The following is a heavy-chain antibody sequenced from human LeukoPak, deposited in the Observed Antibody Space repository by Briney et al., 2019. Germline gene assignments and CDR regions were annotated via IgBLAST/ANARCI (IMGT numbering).Heavy chain of an antibody. D-gene: IGHD3-22*01. CDR3: ARDGRAVGTMIVVVILDY. CDR2: IKQDGSEK. J-gene: IGHJ4*02. Sequence: GGSLRLSCAASGFTFSSYWMSWVRQAPGKGLEWVANIKQDGSEKYYVDSVKGRFTISRDNAKNSLYLQMNSLRAEDTAVYYCARDGRAVGTMIVVVILDYWGQGTLVTVSS. CDR1: GFTFSSYW. V-gene: IGHV3-7*01.